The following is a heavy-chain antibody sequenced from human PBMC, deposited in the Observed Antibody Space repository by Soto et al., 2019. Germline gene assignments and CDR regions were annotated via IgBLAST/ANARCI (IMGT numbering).Heavy chain of an antibody. CDR1: GYSFTSQY. J-gene: IGHJ3*02. CDR3: AEEQGLRPGGGGTEPLDI. V-gene: IGHV1-46*03. CDR2: INPNGGST. D-gene: IGHD5-12*01. Sequence: QVQLVQSGAEVKKPGASVKISCEASGYSFTSQYVHWVRQAPGQGLEWMGIINPNGGSTTYAQKSRGRVTRTGDTSTSTVYMELGRLTSGAPAVYYGAEEQGLRPGGGGTEPLDIWGQGTMVTVAS.